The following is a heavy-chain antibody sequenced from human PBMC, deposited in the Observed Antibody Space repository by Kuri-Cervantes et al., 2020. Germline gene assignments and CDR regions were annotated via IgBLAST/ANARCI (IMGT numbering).Heavy chain of an antibody. CDR1: GGSISNGRW. Sequence: SETLSLTCAVSGGSISNGRWWSWVRQPPGKGLEWMGEIFQSGSTNYNPSLKSRVTISMDTSQNQFSLRLTSVTAADTAMYYCARYSSSWYLDYWGQGTLVTVSS. CDR3: ARYSSSWYLDY. J-gene: IGHJ4*02. CDR2: IFQSGST. V-gene: IGHV4-4*02. D-gene: IGHD6-13*01.